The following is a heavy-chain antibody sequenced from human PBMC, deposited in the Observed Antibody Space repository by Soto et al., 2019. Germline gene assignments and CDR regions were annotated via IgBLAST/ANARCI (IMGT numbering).Heavy chain of an antibody. CDR1: GFTFSSYW. V-gene: IGHV3-7*03. Sequence: GGSLRLSCAASGFTFSSYWMSWVRQAPGKGLEWVANIKQDGSEKYYVDSVKGRFTISRDNAKNSLYLQMNSLRAEDTAVYYCARVFGSGWYGGYFDYWGQGTLVTVSS. CDR2: IKQDGSEK. CDR3: ARVFGSGWYGGYFDY. J-gene: IGHJ4*02. D-gene: IGHD6-19*01.